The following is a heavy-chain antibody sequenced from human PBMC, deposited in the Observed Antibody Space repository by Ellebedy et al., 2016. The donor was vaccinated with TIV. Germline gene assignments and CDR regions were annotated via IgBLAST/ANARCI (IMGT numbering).Heavy chain of an antibody. V-gene: IGHV3-23*01. CDR3: ARANNFDY. CDR2: ITNRGGTT. Sequence: GGSLRLSCVASGFTFSSYAMSWVRQAPGKGLEWVSAITNRGGTTYHADSVKGRFTISRDNSKNTLYLQMNSLRAEDTAVYYCARANNFDYWGQGTLVTVSS. J-gene: IGHJ4*02. CDR1: GFTFSSYA.